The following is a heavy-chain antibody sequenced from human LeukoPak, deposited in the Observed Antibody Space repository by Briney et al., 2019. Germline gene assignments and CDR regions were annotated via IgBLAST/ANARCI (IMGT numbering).Heavy chain of an antibody. Sequence: ASVKVSCKASGYTFTGYYMHWVRQAPGQGLEWMGWINPNSGGTNYAQKLQGRVTMTRDTSISTAYMELSRLRSDDTAVYYCARTMVRGVTTPYNWFDPWSQGTLVTVSS. D-gene: IGHD3-10*01. CDR1: GYTFTGYY. V-gene: IGHV1-2*02. J-gene: IGHJ5*02. CDR2: INPNSGGT. CDR3: ARTMVRGVTTPYNWFDP.